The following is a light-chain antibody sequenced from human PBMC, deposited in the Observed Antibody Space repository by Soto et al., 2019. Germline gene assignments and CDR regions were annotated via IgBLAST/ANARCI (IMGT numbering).Light chain of an antibody. V-gene: IGLV2-14*01. Sequence: QSALTQPASVSGSPGQSITLSCTGTSSAVGGYDYVSWYQQHPGRAPNLIIYEVSNRPSGASHRFSGSKSGNTASLTISELQAEDEAHYYCCSYTNANTRVFGGGTKLTVL. CDR3: CSYTNANTRV. CDR2: EVS. J-gene: IGLJ3*02. CDR1: SSAVGGYDY.